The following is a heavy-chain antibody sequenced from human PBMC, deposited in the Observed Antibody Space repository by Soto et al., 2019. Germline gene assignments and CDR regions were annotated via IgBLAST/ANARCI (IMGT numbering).Heavy chain of an antibody. J-gene: IGHJ4*02. D-gene: IGHD3-3*01. V-gene: IGHV3-21*01. CDR3: ATCAEYYDFWSGYFTAGFDY. CDR1: GFTFSSYS. Sequence: GGSLRLSCAASGFTFSSYSMNWVRQAPGKGLEWVSSISSSSSYIYYADSVKGRFTISRDNAKNPLYLQMNSLRAEDTAVYYCATCAEYYDFWSGYFTAGFDYWGQGTLVTVSS. CDR2: ISSSSSYI.